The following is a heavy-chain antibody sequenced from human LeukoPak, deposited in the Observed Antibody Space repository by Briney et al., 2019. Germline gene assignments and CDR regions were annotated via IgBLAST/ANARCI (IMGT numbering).Heavy chain of an antibody. CDR1: GFNFSGYG. CDR3: AKYLAHSSGWLLDAFDI. V-gene: IGHV3-30*18. CDR2: ISYDGSNK. D-gene: IGHD6-19*01. J-gene: IGHJ3*02. Sequence: RGSLRLFCAASGFNFSGYGMHWVRQAPGKGLEWVAVISYDGSNKYYADSVKGRFIISRDNSKNTLYVQMNSLRAEDTAVYYCAKYLAHSSGWLLDAFDIWGQGTMVTVSS.